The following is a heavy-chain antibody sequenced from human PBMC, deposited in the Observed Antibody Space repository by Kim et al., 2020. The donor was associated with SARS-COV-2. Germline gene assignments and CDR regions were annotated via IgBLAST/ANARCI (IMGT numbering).Heavy chain of an antibody. Sequence: ASVKVSCKASGYTFTSYAMHWVRQAPGQRLEWMGWINAGNGNTKYSQKFQGRVTITRDTSASTADMELSSLRSEDTAVYYCASAGRVVVVADYYYYYGMDVWGQGTTVTVSS. D-gene: IGHD2-15*01. CDR1: GYTFTSYA. J-gene: IGHJ6*02. CDR3: ASAGRVVVVADYYYYYGMDV. CDR2: INAGNGNT. V-gene: IGHV1-3*01.